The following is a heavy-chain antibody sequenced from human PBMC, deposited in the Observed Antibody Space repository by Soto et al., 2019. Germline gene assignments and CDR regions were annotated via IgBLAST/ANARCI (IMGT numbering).Heavy chain of an antibody. J-gene: IGHJ4*02. CDR2: ISYDGSNK. CDR1: GFTFSSYG. D-gene: IGHD6-13*01. Sequence: QVQLVESGGGVVQPGRSLRLSCAASGFTFSSYGMHWVRQAPGKGLEWVAVISYDGSNKYYADSLKGRFTISRDNSKNTLYLQMNSLRAEDTAVYYCAKDSYSSSWYEYYFDYWGQGTLVTVSS. CDR3: AKDSYSSSWYEYYFDY. V-gene: IGHV3-30*18.